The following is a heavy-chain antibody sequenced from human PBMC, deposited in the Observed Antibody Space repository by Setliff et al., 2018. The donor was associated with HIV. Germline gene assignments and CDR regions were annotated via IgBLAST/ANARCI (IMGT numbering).Heavy chain of an antibody. Sequence: GASVKVSCKASGVTFSNYPITWVRQAPGQGLEWMGRIIPIFDTGDYAQKFQGRVTISADRSTSTAYMELSSLRSEDTALYYCARVYCSGGACYSLNSWGQGALVTVSS. V-gene: IGHV1-69*06. CDR1: GVTFSNYP. D-gene: IGHD2-15*01. J-gene: IGHJ4*02. CDR3: ARVYCSGGACYSLNS. CDR2: IIPIFDTG.